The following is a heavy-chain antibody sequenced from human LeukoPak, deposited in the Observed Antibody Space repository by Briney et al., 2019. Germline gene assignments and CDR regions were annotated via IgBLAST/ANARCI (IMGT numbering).Heavy chain of an antibody. CDR1: GGSISSYY. CDR3: VGTMIVVVSVKPFDY. CDR2: IYTSGST. V-gene: IGHV4-4*07. D-gene: IGHD3-22*01. Sequence: PSETLSLTCTVSGGSISSYYWSWIRQPAGKGLEWIGRIYTSGSTNYNPSLKSRVTMLVDTSKNQFSLKLSSVTAADTAVYYCVGTMIVVVSVKPFDYWGQGTLVTVSS. J-gene: IGHJ4*02.